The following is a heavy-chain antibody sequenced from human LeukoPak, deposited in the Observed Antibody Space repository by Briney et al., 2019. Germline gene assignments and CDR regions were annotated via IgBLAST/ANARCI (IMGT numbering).Heavy chain of an antibody. V-gene: IGHV4-4*07. Sequence: SETLSLTCTVSGGSISTYYWSWIRQPAGKGLEWIGRVYTSGSTNYNPSLKSRVTVSVDTSKNLFFLKLSSVTAAGTAVYYCARDYYDSSGYSAEWFDPWGQGTLVTVSS. D-gene: IGHD3-22*01. CDR1: GGSISTYY. CDR2: VYTSGST. CDR3: ARDYYDSSGYSAEWFDP. J-gene: IGHJ5*02.